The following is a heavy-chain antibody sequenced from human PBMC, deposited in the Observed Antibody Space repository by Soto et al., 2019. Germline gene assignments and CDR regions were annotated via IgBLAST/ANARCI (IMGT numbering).Heavy chain of an antibody. CDR2: LRSKASVRRT. Sequence: GGSLRLSCTTSGFTFGDYDMSWIRQAPGKGLEWVGVLRSKASVRRTHYAASVKGRFTISGDDSIILAYLQMNSLKTADTAVYYCTRGEENYGRHLMHVWGQGTTVTVSS. CDR1: GFTFGDYD. V-gene: IGHV3-49*03. D-gene: IGHD3-10*01. CDR3: TRGEENYGRHLMHV. J-gene: IGHJ6*02.